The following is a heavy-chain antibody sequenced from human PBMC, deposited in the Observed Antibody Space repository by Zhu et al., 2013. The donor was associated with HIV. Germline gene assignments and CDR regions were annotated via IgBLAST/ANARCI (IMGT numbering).Heavy chain of an antibody. CDR2: ISYSGST. CDR3: ARVYDYVWGSYHWFDP. Sequence: VQLQESGPGLVKPSQTLSLTCTVSGGSITSGIYYWSWIRQSPGKGLEWIGFISYSGSTYYTPSLKSRVTISMDTSKNQFSLKVTSVTAADTAVYYCARVYDYVWGSYHWFDPWGQGTLVTVSS. CDR1: GGSITSGIYY. J-gene: IGHJ5*02. D-gene: IGHD3-16*01. V-gene: IGHV4-30-4*01.